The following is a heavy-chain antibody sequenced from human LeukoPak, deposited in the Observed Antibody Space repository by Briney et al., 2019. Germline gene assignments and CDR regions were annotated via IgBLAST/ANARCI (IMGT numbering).Heavy chain of an antibody. J-gene: IGHJ4*02. CDR3: AKDKYSGSYYFDY. V-gene: IGHV3-43*02. CDR2: ISGDGGST. Sequence: GGTLRLSCAASGVSFDGYAMHWVRQGPGTGQEWVSLISGDGGSTYYADSVKGRFPISRDDSKNSLYLQMNSLRTEDTALYYCAKDKYSGSYYFDYWGQGTLVTVSS. D-gene: IGHD2/OR15-2a*01. CDR1: GVSFDGYA.